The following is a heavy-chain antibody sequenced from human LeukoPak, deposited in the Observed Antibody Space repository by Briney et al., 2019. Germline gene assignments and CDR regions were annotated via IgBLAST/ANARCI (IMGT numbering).Heavy chain of an antibody. V-gene: IGHV1-69*13. CDR1: GGIVSSYA. CDR2: IIPIFGTA. CDR3: ARDADLYYYYYGMDV. J-gene: IGHJ6*02. Sequence: GASVKVSCKASGGIVSSYAISWVRQATGQWLEWMGGIIPIFGTANYAQTFQGRVTITADESTSTAYMELSSLRSEDTAVYYCARDADLYYYYYGMDVWGQGTTVTVSS.